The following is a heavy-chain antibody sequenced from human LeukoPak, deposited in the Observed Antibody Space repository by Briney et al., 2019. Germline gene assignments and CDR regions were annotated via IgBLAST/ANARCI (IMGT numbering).Heavy chain of an antibody. CDR2: ISYDGSNK. J-gene: IGHJ6*02. Sequence: GGSLRLSCAASGFSFSNYSMHWVRQTPGKGLEWVAVISYDGSNKYYADSVKGRFTISRDNSKNTLYLQMNSLRVEGTAVYYCARESAATMADYGMDVWGQGTTVTVSS. CDR3: ARESAATMADYGMDV. CDR1: GFSFSNYS. V-gene: IGHV3-30*03. D-gene: IGHD4/OR15-4a*01.